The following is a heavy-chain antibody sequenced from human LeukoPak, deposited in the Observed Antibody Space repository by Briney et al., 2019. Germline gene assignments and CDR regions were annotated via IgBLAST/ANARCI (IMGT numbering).Heavy chain of an antibody. CDR1: GFNFNTYT. V-gene: IGHV3-21*01. Sequence: GGSLRLSCAASGFNFNTYTMNWVRQAPGKGLEWVSSISSDSSYIYYADTVHGRFTVSRDNAKYSLYLQMNSLRAEDTAVYYCVRGSYGAYDYWGQGSLVTVSS. CDR3: VRGSYGAYDY. CDR2: ISSDSSYI. J-gene: IGHJ4*02. D-gene: IGHD4-17*01.